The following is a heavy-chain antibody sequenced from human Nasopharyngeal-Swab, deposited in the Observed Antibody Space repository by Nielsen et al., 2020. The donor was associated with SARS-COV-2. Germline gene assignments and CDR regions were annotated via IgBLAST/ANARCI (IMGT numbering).Heavy chain of an antibody. CDR3: TLDYSDSRNDY. D-gene: IGHD2-15*01. CDR2: IKSEADGGRA. V-gene: IGHV3-15*01. CDR1: GFTFSYAW. J-gene: IGHJ4*02. Sequence: GGSLRLSCAASGFTFSYAWMSWVRPATGKGLEWVDSIKSEADGGRADYSAPVKGRFTISRDDSKYTLYLQMHSLKSEDTGFYYCTLDYSDSRNDYWGQGTLVTVSS.